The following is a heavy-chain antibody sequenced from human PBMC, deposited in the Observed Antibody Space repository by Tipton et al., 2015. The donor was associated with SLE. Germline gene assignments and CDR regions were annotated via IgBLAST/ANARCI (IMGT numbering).Heavy chain of an antibody. V-gene: IGHV4-59*08. CDR3: ARGGVPNY. CDR1: GGSITNHY. J-gene: IGHJ4*02. D-gene: IGHD2-8*01. CDR2: IHYSGTT. Sequence: TLSLTCTVSGGSITNHYWNWIRQPPGKGLEWIGYIHYSGTTHDNPSLKSRVTMSVDMSENQFSLKLSSVTAADTAVYFCARGGVPNYWGQGTLVTVSS.